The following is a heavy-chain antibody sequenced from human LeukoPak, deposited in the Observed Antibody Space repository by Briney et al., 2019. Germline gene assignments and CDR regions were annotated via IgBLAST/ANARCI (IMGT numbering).Heavy chain of an antibody. CDR1: GFTFSSYS. V-gene: IGHV3-21*01. CDR2: ISSSSSYI. CDR3: ARDRDGYNNPGY. J-gene: IGHJ4*02. D-gene: IGHD5-24*01. Sequence: SGGSLRLSCAASGFTFSSYSMNWVRQAPGKGLEWVSSISSSSSYIYYADSVKGRFTISRDNAKNSLYLQMNSLRAEDTAVYYCARDRDGYNNPGYWGQGTLVTVSS.